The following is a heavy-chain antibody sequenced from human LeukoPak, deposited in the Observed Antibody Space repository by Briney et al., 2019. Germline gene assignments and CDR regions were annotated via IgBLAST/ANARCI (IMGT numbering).Heavy chain of an antibody. CDR3: ARDQVCCGGGCYGDACDL. V-gene: IGHV3-48*01. J-gene: IGHJ3*01. Sequence: GGSLRLSCAASGFTFSSYSMNSVREAPGKGVEWVSYICSSSSTIYYADSVKGRFTVSRDNSKNTLYLQMNSLRVEDTAVYYCARDQVCCGGGCYGDACDLWGQGTLVTVSS. CDR2: ICSSSSTI. D-gene: IGHD2-21*02. CDR1: GFTFSSYS.